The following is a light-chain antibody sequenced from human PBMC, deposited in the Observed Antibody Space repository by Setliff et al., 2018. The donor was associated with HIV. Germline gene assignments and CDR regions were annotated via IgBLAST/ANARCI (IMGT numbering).Light chain of an antibody. V-gene: IGLV2-23*01. CDR1: SSDIGRYNL. Sequence: QSVLTQPASVSGSPGQSITISCTGSSSDIGRYNLASWYQQHPGKAPKLMIYQATKRPSGVSNRFSGSKSGNTASLTISGLQAEDEADYYCCSNTGSNTYVFGTGTKATVL. CDR2: QAT. J-gene: IGLJ1*01. CDR3: CSNTGSNTYV.